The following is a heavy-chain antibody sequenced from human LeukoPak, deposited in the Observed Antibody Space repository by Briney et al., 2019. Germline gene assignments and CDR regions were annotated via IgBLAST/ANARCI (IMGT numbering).Heavy chain of an antibody. V-gene: IGHV4-34*01. Sequence: SETLSLTCAVYGGSFSGYYWSWIRQPPGKGLEWIGSIYYSGSTYYNPSLKSRVTISVDTSKNQFSLKLSSVTAADTAVYYCARHVGSLLYLWRVDYWGQGTLVTVSS. D-gene: IGHD2-2*02. J-gene: IGHJ4*02. CDR3: ARHVGSLLYLWRVDY. CDR1: GGSFSGYY. CDR2: IYYSGST.